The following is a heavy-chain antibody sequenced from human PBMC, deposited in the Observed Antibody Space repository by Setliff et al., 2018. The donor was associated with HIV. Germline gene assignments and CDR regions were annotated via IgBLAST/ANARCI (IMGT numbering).Heavy chain of an antibody. CDR2: IQYDGDTK. D-gene: IGHD5-18*01. V-gene: IGHV3-30*02. CDR1: GFTFRNYG. CDR3: AKDAGSYSYVHEYFQN. Sequence: GGSLRLSCAASGFTFRNYGMHWVRQTPGKGLEWVACIQYDGDTKYYADSVKGRFTISRDNSKNTLYLQMNSLRAEDTAVYYCAKDAGSYSYVHEYFQNWGQGTLVTVSS. J-gene: IGHJ1*01.